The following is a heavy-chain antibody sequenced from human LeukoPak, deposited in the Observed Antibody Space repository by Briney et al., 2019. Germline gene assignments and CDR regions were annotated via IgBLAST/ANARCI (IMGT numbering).Heavy chain of an antibody. CDR1: GGSISSYY. V-gene: IGHV4-59*01. Sequence: SETLSLTCTVSGGSISSYYWSWIRQPPGKGLEWIGYIYYSGSTNYNPSLKSRVTISVDTSKKQISLKLSSVTAAGTAVYYCARGPTVNYYYYGMDVWGQGTTVTVSS. CDR3: ARGPTVNYYYYGMDV. CDR2: IYYSGST. J-gene: IGHJ6*02. D-gene: IGHD4-11*01.